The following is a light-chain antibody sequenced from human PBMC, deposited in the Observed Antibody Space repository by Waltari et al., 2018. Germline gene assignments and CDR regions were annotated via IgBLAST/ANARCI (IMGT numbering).Light chain of an antibody. V-gene: IGLV2-8*01. Sequence: QSVLTQPPSATGSPGQSVTISCTGTNSAVGAYNYVSWYHQHPGKVPKLLIYEVTKRPSGVPDRFSGSKSGNTASLTVSGLQADDEADYYCSSYAHNNHFVFGTGTKVTVL. CDR2: EVT. J-gene: IGLJ1*01. CDR3: SSYAHNNHFV. CDR1: NSAVGAYNY.